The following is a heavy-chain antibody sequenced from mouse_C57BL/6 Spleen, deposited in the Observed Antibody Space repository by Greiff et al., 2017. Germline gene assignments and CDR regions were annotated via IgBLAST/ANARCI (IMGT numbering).Heavy chain of an antibody. Sequence: VKLVESGPELVKPGASVKISCKASGYAFSSSWMNWVKQRPGKGLEWIGRIYPGDGDTNYTGKLKGKATLTADKSSSTAYMQLSSLTSEDAAVYFCATPITTVVVDYWGQGTSVTVSS. CDR1: GYAFSSSW. V-gene: IGHV1-82*01. CDR3: ATPITTVVVDY. J-gene: IGHJ4*01. D-gene: IGHD1-1*01. CDR2: IYPGDGDT.